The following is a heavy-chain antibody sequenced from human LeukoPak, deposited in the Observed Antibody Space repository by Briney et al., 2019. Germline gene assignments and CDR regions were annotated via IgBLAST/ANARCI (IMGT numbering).Heavy chain of an antibody. CDR2: ISSSSSYI. J-gene: IGHJ4*02. V-gene: IGHV3-21*01. Sequence: GGSLRLSCAASGFTFSSYSINWVRQAPGKGLEWVSSISSSSSYIYYADSVKGRFTISRDNAKTSLYLQMNSLRAEDTAVYYCARAGGTAAQDYWGQGTLVTVSS. CDR1: GFTFSSYS. D-gene: IGHD6-13*01. CDR3: ARAGGTAAQDY.